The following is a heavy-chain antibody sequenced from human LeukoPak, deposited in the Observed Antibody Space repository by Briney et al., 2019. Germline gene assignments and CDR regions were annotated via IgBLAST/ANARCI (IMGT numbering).Heavy chain of an antibody. CDR2: IKSVGSAT. CDR3: ARVGGRGSIGGDC. J-gene: IGHJ4*02. Sequence: GGALRLSCAASGFTFSTYWMHWVRHAPGKGLVWVSRIKSVGSATTYADFVKGRFTVSRDNAKNTLYLQMNSLRAEDTAMLFCARVGGRGSIGGDCWGQGTLVTVSS. V-gene: IGHV3-74*03. CDR1: GFTFSTYW. D-gene: IGHD3-10*01.